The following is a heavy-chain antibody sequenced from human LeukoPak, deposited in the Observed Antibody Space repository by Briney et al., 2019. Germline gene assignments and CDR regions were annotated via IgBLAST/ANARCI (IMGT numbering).Heavy chain of an antibody. J-gene: IGHJ4*02. CDR3: ARHSFYCTSSSCYVFDY. D-gene: IGHD2-2*01. V-gene: IGHV4-38-2*01. Sequence: SETLSLTCAVSGYSISSGYYWGWIRQPPGKGLEWIGSMYHSGSTYYNPSLKSRVTISVDTSKNQFSLKLISVTAADTAVYHCARHSFYCTSSSCYVFDYWGQGTLVTVSS. CDR2: MYHSGST. CDR1: GYSISSGYY.